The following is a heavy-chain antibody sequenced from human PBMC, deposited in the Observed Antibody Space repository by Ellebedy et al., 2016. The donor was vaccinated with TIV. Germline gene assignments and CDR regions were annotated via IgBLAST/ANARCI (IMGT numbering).Heavy chain of an antibody. CDR1: GLIVTHAS. CDR3: NTGWAYDD. Sequence: GESLKISXEASGLIVTHASMTWVRQVPGKGLEWIGRIQSRSEGGTVAYAAPVQGRFIISRDESENKLFLQMFSLRTEDTGVYYCNTGWAYDDWGQGTRVTVSS. V-gene: IGHV3-15*01. J-gene: IGHJ3*01. CDR2: IQSRSEGGTV.